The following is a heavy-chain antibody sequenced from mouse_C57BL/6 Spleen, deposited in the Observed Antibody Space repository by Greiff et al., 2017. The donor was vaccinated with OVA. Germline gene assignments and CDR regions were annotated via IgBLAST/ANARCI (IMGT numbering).Heavy chain of an antibody. CDR3: ARQDSNYFDY. CDR1: GYTFTSYW. D-gene: IGHD2-5*01. J-gene: IGHJ2*01. CDR2: IHPNSGST. V-gene: IGHV1-64*01. Sequence: QVQLQQPGAELVKPGASVKLSCKASGYTFTSYWMHWVKQRPGQGLEWIGMIHPNSGSTNYNEKFKSKATLTVDKSSSTAYMQRSSLTSEDSAVYYCARQDSNYFDYWGQGTTLTVSS.